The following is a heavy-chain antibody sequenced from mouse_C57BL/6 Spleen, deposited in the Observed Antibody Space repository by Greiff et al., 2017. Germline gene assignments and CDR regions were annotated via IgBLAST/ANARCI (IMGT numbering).Heavy chain of an antibody. D-gene: IGHD2-4*01. CDR2: FYPGSGSI. CDR3: ARHERIYYDYDYYFDY. V-gene: IGHV1-62-2*01. J-gene: IGHJ2*01. Sequence: VQLQESGAELVKPGASVKLSCKASGYTFTEYTIHWVKQRSGQGLEWIGWFYPGSGSIKYNEKFKDKATLTADKSSSTVYMELSRLTSEDSAVYFCARHERIYYDYDYYFDYWGQGTTLTVSS. CDR1: GYTFTEYT.